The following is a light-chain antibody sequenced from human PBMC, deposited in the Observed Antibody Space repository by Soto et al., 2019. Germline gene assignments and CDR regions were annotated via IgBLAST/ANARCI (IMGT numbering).Light chain of an antibody. CDR2: AAS. CDR3: QHSYRTPPT. J-gene: IGKJ1*01. V-gene: IGKV1-39*01. CDR1: QTVNTY. Sequence: DIQMTQSPSSLSASVGDRVTITCRASQTVNTYLNWYQQRPGKAPKLLISAASSLKSGVPSRFSGSGSGTDFTLTISSLQPEESATYYCQHSYRTPPTFGQGTRLEIK.